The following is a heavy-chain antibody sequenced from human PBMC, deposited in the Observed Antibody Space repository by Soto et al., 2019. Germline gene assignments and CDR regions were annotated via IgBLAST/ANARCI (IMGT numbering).Heavy chain of an antibody. Sequence: SETLSLTCTVSGGSISSTSYYWGWIRQPPGKGLEWIGNIYYSGSTYYSPSLKSRLTMSVDTSKNQFSLKLNSVTAADTAVYYCARHHPIVGESLWGQGTLVTVSS. J-gene: IGHJ4*02. CDR1: GGSISSTSYY. V-gene: IGHV4-39*01. CDR2: IYYSGST. CDR3: ARHHPIVGESL. D-gene: IGHD1-26*01.